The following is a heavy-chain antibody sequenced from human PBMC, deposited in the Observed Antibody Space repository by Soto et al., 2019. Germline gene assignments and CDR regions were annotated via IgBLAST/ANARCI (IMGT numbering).Heavy chain of an antibody. CDR2: INHSGST. CDR3: ARKIGEGYYDILTGYRD. V-gene: IGHV4-34*01. D-gene: IGHD3-9*01. J-gene: IGHJ4*02. CDR1: GGSFSGYY. Sequence: QVQLQQWGAGLLKPSETLSLTCAVYGGSFSGYYWSWIRQPPGKGLEWIGEINHSGSTNYNPSLKSRVTISVDTSKNQFSLKLSSVTAADTAVYYCARKIGEGYYDILTGYRDWGQGTLVTVSS.